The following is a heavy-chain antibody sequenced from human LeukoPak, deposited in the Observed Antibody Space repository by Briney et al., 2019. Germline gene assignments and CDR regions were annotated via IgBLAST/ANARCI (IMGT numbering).Heavy chain of an antibody. J-gene: IGHJ4*02. Sequence: SQTLSLTCTVSGGSISSGSYYWSWIRQPAGKGLECIGRIYTSGSTNYNPSLKSRVTISVDTSKNQFSLNLTSVTAADTAVYYCARSNLAAFDYWGQGTLVSVSS. V-gene: IGHV4-61*02. D-gene: IGHD2/OR15-2a*01. CDR2: IYTSGST. CDR3: ARSNLAAFDY. CDR1: GGSISSGSYY.